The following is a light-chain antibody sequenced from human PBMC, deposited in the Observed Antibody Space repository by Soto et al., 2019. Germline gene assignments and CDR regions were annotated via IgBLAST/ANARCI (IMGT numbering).Light chain of an antibody. CDR2: EVG. Sequence: QSALTQPPSASGSPGQSITISCTGTSSDVGGYKYVSWYQQHPGKAPKLIIYEVGNRPSGVSQRFSGSKSGNTASLTIFGLQAEDEADYYCSSSRSSNTLVFGGGTKLTVL. V-gene: IGLV2-14*01. J-gene: IGLJ3*02. CDR3: SSSRSSNTLV. CDR1: SSDVGGYKY.